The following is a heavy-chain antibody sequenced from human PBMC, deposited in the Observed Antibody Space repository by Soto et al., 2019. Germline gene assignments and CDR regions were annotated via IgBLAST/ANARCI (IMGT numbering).Heavy chain of an antibody. V-gene: IGHV3-33*01. CDR1: GFTFSSYG. Sequence: GGSLGLGCAASGFTFSSYGMHWVRQAPGKGLEWVAVIWYDGSNKYYADSVKGRFTISRDNSKNTLYLQMNSLRAEDTAVYYCARGRLSRKVVDKNSYWYFDLWGRGTMVTVSS. D-gene: IGHD2-15*01. CDR2: IWYDGSNK. J-gene: IGHJ2*01. CDR3: ARGRLSRKVVDKNSYWYFDL.